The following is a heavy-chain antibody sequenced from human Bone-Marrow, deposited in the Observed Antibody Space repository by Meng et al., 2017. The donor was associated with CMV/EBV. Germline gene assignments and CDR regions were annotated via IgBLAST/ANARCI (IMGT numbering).Heavy chain of an antibody. CDR1: GGSISSSSYY. V-gene: IGHV4-39*07. D-gene: IGHD3-9*01. CDR2: INHSGST. Sequence: SETLSLTCTVSGGSISSSSYYWGWIRQPPGKGLEWIGEINHSGSTNYNPSLKSRVTISVDTSKNQFSLKLSSVTAADTAVYYCARGRVLRYFDWLSPSFDYWGQGTLVTVSS. J-gene: IGHJ4*02. CDR3: ARGRVLRYFDWLSPSFDY.